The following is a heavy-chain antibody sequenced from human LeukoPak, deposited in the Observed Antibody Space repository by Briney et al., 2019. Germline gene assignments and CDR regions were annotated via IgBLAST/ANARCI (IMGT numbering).Heavy chain of an antibody. CDR3: ARGLMTFYCSSTSCYFDY. J-gene: IGHJ4*02. CDR1: GYTFTSYD. Sequence: ASVKVSCKASGYTFTSYDINWVRQATGQGLEWMGWMNPNSGNTGYAQKFQGRVTITRNTPISTAYMELSSLRSEDTAVYYCARGLMTFYCSSTSCYFDYWGQGTLVTASS. D-gene: IGHD2-2*01. CDR2: MNPNSGNT. V-gene: IGHV1-8*03.